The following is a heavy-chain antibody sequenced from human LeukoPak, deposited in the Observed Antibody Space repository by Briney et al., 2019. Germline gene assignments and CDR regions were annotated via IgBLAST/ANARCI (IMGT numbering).Heavy chain of an antibody. CDR2: ISGSGGST. V-gene: IGHV3-23*01. CDR3: SRDVFDI. Sequence: PGGSLRLSCAASGFTFSSYAMSWVRQAPGKGLEWVSGISGSGGSTYYADSVKGRFTISRDNAKNSLYLQMNSLRVADTALYYCSRDVFDIWGQGTLVTVSS. CDR1: GFTFSSYA. J-gene: IGHJ3*02. D-gene: IGHD2-2*01.